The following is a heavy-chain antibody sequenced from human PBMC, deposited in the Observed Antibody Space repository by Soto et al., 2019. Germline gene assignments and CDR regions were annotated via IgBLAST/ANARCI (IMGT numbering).Heavy chain of an antibody. D-gene: IGHD6-13*01. CDR1: GFTFSSYA. CDR2: ISYDGSNK. V-gene: IGHV3-30-3*01. Sequence: QVQLVESGGGVVQPGRSLRLSCAASGFTFSSYAMHWVRQAPGKGLEWVAVISYDGSNKYYADSVKGRFTISRDNSKNTLYLQMNSLRAEDTAVYYCARGSHLAAAVDYGMDVWCQGTTVTVSS. CDR3: ARGSHLAAAVDYGMDV. J-gene: IGHJ6*02.